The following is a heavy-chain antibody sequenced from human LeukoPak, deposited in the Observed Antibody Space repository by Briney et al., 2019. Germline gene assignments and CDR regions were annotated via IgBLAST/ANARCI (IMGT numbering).Heavy chain of an antibody. Sequence: GGSLRLSCAASGFTFSGHAMSWVRQAPGKGLNWLSTITGGAENTYYADSVKGRFTISRDNSKNTVYLQMDSLRVEDTAVYYCAMRGNTWYDCWGQGTLVTVSS. CDR3: AMRGNTWYDC. J-gene: IGHJ4*02. D-gene: IGHD6-13*01. CDR2: ITGGAENT. V-gene: IGHV3-23*01. CDR1: GFTFSGHA.